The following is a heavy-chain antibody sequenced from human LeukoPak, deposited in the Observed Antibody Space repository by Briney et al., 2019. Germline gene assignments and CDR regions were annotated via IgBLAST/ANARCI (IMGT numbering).Heavy chain of an antibody. Sequence: ASVKVSCKGSGGTFNNYGLNWVRQAPGQGLEWMGWISAYNGNTNYAQKLQGRVTITTDTSTSTAYMELRRLRSDDTDVYYCARDRGVSSSGAFDIWGQGTMVTVSS. J-gene: IGHJ3*02. CDR2: ISAYNGNT. D-gene: IGHD6-13*01. V-gene: IGHV1-18*01. CDR3: ARDRGVSSSGAFDI. CDR1: GGTFNNYG.